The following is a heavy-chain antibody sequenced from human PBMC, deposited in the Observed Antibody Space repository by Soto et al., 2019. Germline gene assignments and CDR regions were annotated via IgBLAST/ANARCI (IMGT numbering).Heavy chain of an antibody. J-gene: IGHJ3*02. Sequence: PRGSLRLSCAASGFTFSSYGMHWVRQAPGKGLEWVAVISYDGSNKYYADSVKGRFTISRDNSKNTLYLQMNSLRAEDTAVYYCAKVQGRGYSYGPRAFDIWGQGTMVTVSS. CDR3: AKVQGRGYSYGPRAFDI. CDR2: ISYDGSNK. D-gene: IGHD5-18*01. CDR1: GFTFSSYG. V-gene: IGHV3-30*18.